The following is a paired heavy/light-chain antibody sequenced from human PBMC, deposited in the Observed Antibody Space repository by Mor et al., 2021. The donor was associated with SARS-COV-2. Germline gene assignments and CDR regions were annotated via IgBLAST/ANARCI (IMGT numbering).Light chain of an antibody. CDR2: KAS. Sequence: DIQMTQSPSTLSASVGDRVTITCRASQTISSWLAWYQQKPGKAPKLLIYKASSLESGVPSRFSGSGSGIEFTLTISSLQPDDFATYYCQQYNTYPLTFGGGTKVEIK. J-gene: IGKJ4*01. CDR1: QTISSW. V-gene: IGKV1-5*03. CDR3: QQYNTYPLT.
Heavy chain of an antibody. V-gene: IGHV3-21*01. CDR2: ISSSSSRI. J-gene: IGHJ5*02. CDR1: GFTFSNYS. D-gene: IGHD2-2*01. CDR3: ARDWVDCTTTSCYPGNWFDP. Sequence: EVQLVESGGGLVKPGGSLRLSCAASGFTFSNYSMNWVRQAPGKGLEWVSSISSSSSRIYYADSLRGRFTISRDNAKNSLYLQMNSLRAEDTAVYYCARDWVDCTTTSCYPGNWFDPWGQGTLVTVSS.